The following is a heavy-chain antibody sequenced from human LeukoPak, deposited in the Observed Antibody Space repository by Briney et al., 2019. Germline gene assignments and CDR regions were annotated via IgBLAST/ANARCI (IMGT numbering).Heavy chain of an antibody. D-gene: IGHD6-19*01. CDR2: IYYSGST. CDR1: GGSVSSGSYY. V-gene: IGHV4-61*01. J-gene: IGHJ4*02. CDR3: AREYSSGWSGTGY. Sequence: SETLSLTCTVSGGSVSSGSYYWSWIRQPPGKGLEWIGYIYYSGSTNYNPSLESRVTISVDTSKNQFSLKLSSVTAADTAAYYCAREYSSGWSGTGYWGQGTLVTVSS.